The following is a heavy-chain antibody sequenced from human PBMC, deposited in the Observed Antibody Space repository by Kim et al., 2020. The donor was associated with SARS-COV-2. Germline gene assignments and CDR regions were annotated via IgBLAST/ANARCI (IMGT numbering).Heavy chain of an antibody. Sequence: ASVKVSCKASGYTFTSYDINWVRQATGQGLEWMGWMNPNSGNTGYAQKFQGRVTMTRNTSISTAYMELSSLRSEDTAVYYCAREPPTVTTKDYYYYGMDVWGQGTTVTVSS. CDR3: AREPPTVTTKDYYYYGMDV. CDR1: GYTFTSYD. V-gene: IGHV1-8*01. J-gene: IGHJ6*02. CDR2: MNPNSGNT. D-gene: IGHD4-17*01.